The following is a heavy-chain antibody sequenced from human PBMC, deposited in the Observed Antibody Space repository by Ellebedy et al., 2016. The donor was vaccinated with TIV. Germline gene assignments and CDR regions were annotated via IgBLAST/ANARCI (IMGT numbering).Heavy chain of an antibody. CDR2: IWYDGSNT. CDR1: GFTFSTYN. Sequence: PGGSLRLSYAASGFTFSTYNMHWVRQAPGKGLEWVAVIWYDGSNTQYADSVKVRFTMSRDNSKNMVYLQMNSLRAEDTAVYYCARDGVRPYFYNGMDVWGQGTTVSVSS. D-gene: IGHD2/OR15-2a*01. CDR3: ARDGVRPYFYNGMDV. V-gene: IGHV3-33*08. J-gene: IGHJ6*02.